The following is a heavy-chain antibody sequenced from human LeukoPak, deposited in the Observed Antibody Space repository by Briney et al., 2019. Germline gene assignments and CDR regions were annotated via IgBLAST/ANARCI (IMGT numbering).Heavy chain of an antibody. CDR2: ISSSSSYI. V-gene: IGHV3-21*01. CDR3: ARDQTDYFDY. CDR1: GFTFSSYS. Sequence: GGSPRLSCAASGFTFSSYSMNWVRQAPGKGLEWVSSISSSSSYIYYADSVKGRFTISRDNAKNSLYLQMNSLRAEDTAVYYCARDQTDYFDYWGQGTLVTVSS. J-gene: IGHJ4*02.